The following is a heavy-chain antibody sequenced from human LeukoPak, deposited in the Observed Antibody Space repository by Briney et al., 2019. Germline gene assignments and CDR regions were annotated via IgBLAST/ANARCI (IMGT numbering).Heavy chain of an antibody. V-gene: IGHV3-48*01. J-gene: IGHJ4*02. CDR3: AREDCSSTSCYSYDFDY. Sequence: GGSLRLSCAASGFTFSSYSMNWVRQAPGKGLEWVSYISSSSSTIYYADSVKGRFTISRDNAKNPLYLQMNSLRAEDTAVYYCAREDCSSTSCYSYDFDYWGQGTLVTVSS. CDR2: ISSSSSTI. CDR1: GFTFSSYS. D-gene: IGHD2-2*01.